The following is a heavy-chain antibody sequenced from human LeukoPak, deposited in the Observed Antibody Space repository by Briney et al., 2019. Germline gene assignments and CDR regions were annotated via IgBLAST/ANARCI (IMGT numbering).Heavy chain of an antibody. Sequence: GGSLRLSCSASGFSFSGSWMTWVRQAPGKGLEWVANIKPDGSDTYYVDSMKDRFTISKDNAKNSLYLQISGLRAEDTAVYYCARHLDWSFDYWGQGTLVTVSS. D-gene: IGHD3/OR15-3a*01. J-gene: IGHJ4*02. CDR1: GFSFSGSW. CDR2: IKPDGSDT. CDR3: ARHLDWSFDY. V-gene: IGHV3-7*01.